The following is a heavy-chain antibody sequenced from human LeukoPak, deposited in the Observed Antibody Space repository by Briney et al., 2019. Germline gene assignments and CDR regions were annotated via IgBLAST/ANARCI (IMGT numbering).Heavy chain of an antibody. D-gene: IGHD6-6*01. Sequence: SVKAACKASGGTFSSYAISWVRQAPGHGLEWMGGIIPIFGTANYAQKFQGRVTICADESTSTAYMELSSLRSEDTAVYYCVLHGSSDVDPFDYWGEGTLVTVSS. J-gene: IGHJ4*02. V-gene: IGHV1-69*01. CDR3: VLHGSSDVDPFDY. CDR2: IIPIFGTA. CDR1: GGTFSSYA.